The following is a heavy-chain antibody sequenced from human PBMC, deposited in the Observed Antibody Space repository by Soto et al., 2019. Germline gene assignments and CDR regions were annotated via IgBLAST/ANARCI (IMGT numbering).Heavy chain of an antibody. D-gene: IGHD3-9*01. Sequence: QVQLVQSGAEVQKPGSSVKVSCKASGGTFSSYAISWVRQAPGQGLEWMGGIIPIFGTANYAQKFQGRVTITADESTSTAYMELSSLRSEDTAVYYCARSYYDILTGYYGGGYYYYGMDVWGQGTTVTVSS. CDR2: IIPIFGTA. CDR3: ARSYYDILTGYYGGGYYYYGMDV. J-gene: IGHJ6*02. V-gene: IGHV1-69*01. CDR1: GGTFSSYA.